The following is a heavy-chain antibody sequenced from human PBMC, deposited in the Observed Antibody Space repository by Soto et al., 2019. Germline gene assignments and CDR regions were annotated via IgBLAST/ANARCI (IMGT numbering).Heavy chain of an antibody. J-gene: IGHJ4*02. CDR3: ARLVYDTRLNYMYFDF. CDR1: GVSLTSGNW. CDR2: IFHDGTA. V-gene: IGHV4-4*02. D-gene: IGHD3-10*01. Sequence: SETLSLTCAVSGVSLTSGNWWTWVRQSPQRGLEYIGEIFHDGTANYYPSFERRVAMSVDTSRNQFSLKLTSVTATDTAVYFCARLVYDTRLNYMYFDFWGPGTLVTVSS.